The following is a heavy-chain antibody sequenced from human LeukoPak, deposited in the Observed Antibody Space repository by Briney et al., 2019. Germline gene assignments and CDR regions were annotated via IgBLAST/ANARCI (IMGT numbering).Heavy chain of an antibody. D-gene: IGHD3-10*01. V-gene: IGHV4-61*02. J-gene: IGHJ4*02. CDR1: GGSISSGSYY. CDR2: IYTSGST. Sequence: PSQTLSLTSTVSGGSISSGSYYWNWIRQPAGKGLEWIGRIYTSGSTNYNPSLKSRVTISVDTSKNQFSLRLSSVIAADTAVYYCARGEFYYVYWGQGTLVTVSS. CDR3: ARGEFYYVY.